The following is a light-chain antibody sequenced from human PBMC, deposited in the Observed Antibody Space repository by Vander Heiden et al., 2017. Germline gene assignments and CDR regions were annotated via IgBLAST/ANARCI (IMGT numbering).Light chain of an antibody. CDR2: DAS. Sequence: IQMTPSPSTLSASVGDRVTITCRASQSLSSWLAWYQQKPGKAPKLLIYDASSLESGVPSRFSGSGSGTEFTLTISSLQPDDFATYYCQQYNSYWSFGQGTKVEV. J-gene: IGKJ1*01. CDR1: QSLSSW. CDR3: QQYNSYWS. V-gene: IGKV1-5*01.